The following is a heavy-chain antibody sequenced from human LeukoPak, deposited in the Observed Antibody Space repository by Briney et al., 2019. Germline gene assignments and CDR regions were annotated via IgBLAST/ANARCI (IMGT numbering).Heavy chain of an antibody. CDR1: GFTFSSYG. Sequence: GRSLRLSCAASGFTFSSYGMHWVRQAPGKGLEWVAVISYDGSNKYYADPVKGRFTISRDNSKNTLYLQMNSLRAEDTAVYYCAKLGGSDAFDIWGQGTMVTVSS. CDR3: AKLGGSDAFDI. D-gene: IGHD3-16*01. V-gene: IGHV3-30*18. J-gene: IGHJ3*02. CDR2: ISYDGSNK.